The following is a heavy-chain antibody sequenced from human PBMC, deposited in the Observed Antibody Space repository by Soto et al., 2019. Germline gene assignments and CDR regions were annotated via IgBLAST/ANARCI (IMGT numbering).Heavy chain of an antibody. J-gene: IGHJ6*02. CDR3: AKGREFDILTGYPLNYYYGMDV. Sequence: PGGSLRLSCAASGVTFSSYGMHWVRQAPGKGLEWVAVISYDGSNKYYADSVKGRFTISRDNTLYLQMNSLRAEDTAVYYCAKGREFDILTGYPLNYYYGMDVWGQGTTVTVSS. CDR2: ISYDGSNK. D-gene: IGHD3-9*01. CDR1: GVTFSSYG. V-gene: IGHV3-30*18.